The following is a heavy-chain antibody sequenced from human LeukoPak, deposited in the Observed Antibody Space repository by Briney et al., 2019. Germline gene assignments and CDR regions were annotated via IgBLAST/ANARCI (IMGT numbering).Heavy chain of an antibody. D-gene: IGHD5-18*01. CDR3: ASRSAYTYGKTGYFDY. Sequence: PGGSLRLSCAASGFTFSSTYSMTWVRQAPGKGLEWVSYISSGGSTIYYAESVKGRFTISRDNAKNSLYLQMNSLRAEDTAVYYCASRSAYTYGKTGYFDYWGQGTLVTVSS. CDR1: GFTFSSTYS. J-gene: IGHJ4*02. CDR2: ISSGGSTI. V-gene: IGHV3-48*04.